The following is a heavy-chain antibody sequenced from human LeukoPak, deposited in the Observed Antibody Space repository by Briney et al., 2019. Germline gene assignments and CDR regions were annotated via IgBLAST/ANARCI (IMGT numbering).Heavy chain of an antibody. D-gene: IGHD3-10*01. Sequence: PSETLSLTCSVSGGSISSSNYYWSWIRQPAGKGLEWIGRIYTSESTNYNPSLKSRVTISVDTSKNQFSLKLSSVTAADTAVYYCARGPLPYGSGSYYNLNYYYYMDVWGKGTTVTISS. CDR1: GGSISSSNYY. V-gene: IGHV4-61*02. CDR2: IYTSEST. CDR3: ARGPLPYGSGSYYNLNYYYYMDV. J-gene: IGHJ6*03.